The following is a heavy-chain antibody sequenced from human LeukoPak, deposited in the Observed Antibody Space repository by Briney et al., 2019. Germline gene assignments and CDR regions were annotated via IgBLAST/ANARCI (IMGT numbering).Heavy chain of an antibody. CDR1: GFSFNNYW. Sequence: PGGSLRLSCVASGFSFNNYWMIWVRQAPGKGLEWVANIKGDGSLKYYVDSVKGRFTISRENAKNSLWLQTNSLRADDTAVYYCTRDQNYFDSSTYYDAFDVWGQGTMVTVSS. CDR3: TRDQNYFDSSTYYDAFDV. V-gene: IGHV3-7*01. D-gene: IGHD3-22*01. J-gene: IGHJ3*01. CDR2: IKGDGSLK.